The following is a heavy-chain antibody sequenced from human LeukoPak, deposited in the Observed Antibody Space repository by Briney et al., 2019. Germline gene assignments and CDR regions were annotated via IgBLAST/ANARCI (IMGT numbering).Heavy chain of an antibody. J-gene: IGHJ4*02. CDR2: MNPNSGNT. CDR3: ARVPSEYSSSWEYYFDY. Sequence: ASVKVSCKASGYTFTSYDINWVRQATGQGLEWMGWMNPNSGNTGYAQKFQGRVTMTRNTSISTAYMKLSSLRSEDTAVYYCARVPSEYSSSWEYYFDYWGQGTLVTVSS. V-gene: IGHV1-8*01. CDR1: GYTFTSYD. D-gene: IGHD6-13*01.